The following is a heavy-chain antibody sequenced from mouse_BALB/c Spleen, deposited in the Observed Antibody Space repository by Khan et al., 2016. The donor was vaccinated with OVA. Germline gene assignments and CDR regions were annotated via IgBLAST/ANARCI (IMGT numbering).Heavy chain of an antibody. D-gene: IGHD1-2*01. CDR1: GFNIKDTY. CDR3: ATTEIHYYGSYTLDY. J-gene: IGHJ4*01. V-gene: IGHV14-3*02. Sequence: EVELVESGAELVKPGASVKLSCTTSGFNIKDTYIHWVKQRPEQGLEWVGRIDPATGNIKYDPKFQGKATITADTSSNTAYLHLSSLTSEDTAVYYGATTEIHYYGSYTLDYWGQGTSVTVSS. CDR2: IDPATGNI.